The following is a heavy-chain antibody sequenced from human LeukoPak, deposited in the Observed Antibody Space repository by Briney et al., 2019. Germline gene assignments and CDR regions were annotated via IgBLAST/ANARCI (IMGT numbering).Heavy chain of an antibody. J-gene: IGHJ4*02. D-gene: IGHD5-18*01. Sequence: SGPTLVKPTQTLTLTCTFSGFSLSTRGVGVGWIRQPPGKALEWPALIYWDDDKRYSPSLKSRLTITKDTSKNQVVLTMTNMDPVDTATYYCAHREYSYGLFDYWGQGTLVTVSS. CDR3: AHREYSYGLFDY. CDR2: IYWDDDK. V-gene: IGHV2-5*02. CDR1: GFSLSTRGVG.